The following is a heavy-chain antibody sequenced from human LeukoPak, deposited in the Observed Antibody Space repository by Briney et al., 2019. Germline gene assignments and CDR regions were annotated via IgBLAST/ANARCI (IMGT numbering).Heavy chain of an antibody. V-gene: IGHV4-59*01. CDR1: GGSISSYY. Sequence: PSETLSLTCTVSGGSISSYYWSWIRQPPEKGLKWIGNIYYSGSTNYNPSLKSRGTISADTSKNQFSLKLSSVTAADTAVYYCASSDSSRDYFDYWGQGTLVTVSS. J-gene: IGHJ4*02. D-gene: IGHD6-13*01. CDR3: ASSDSSRDYFDY. CDR2: IYYSGST.